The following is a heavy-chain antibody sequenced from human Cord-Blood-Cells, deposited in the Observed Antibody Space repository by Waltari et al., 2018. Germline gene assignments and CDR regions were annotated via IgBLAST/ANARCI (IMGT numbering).Heavy chain of an antibody. CDR3: ARVAHCSSTSCYYFDY. J-gene: IGHJ4*02. CDR2: IYYSGST. D-gene: IGHD2-2*01. CDR1: GGSISSYY. V-gene: IGHV4-59*01. Sequence: QVQLQESGPGLVKPSETLSLTCTVSGGSISSYYWSWIRQPPGKGLEWIGYIYYSGSTNYNPSLKSRVTISVDTSKNQFSLKLGSVTAADTAVYYCARVAHCSSTSCYYFDYWGQGTLVTVSS.